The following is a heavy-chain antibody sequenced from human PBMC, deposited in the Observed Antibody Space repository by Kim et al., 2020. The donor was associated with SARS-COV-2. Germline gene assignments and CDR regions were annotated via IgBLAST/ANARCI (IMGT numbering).Heavy chain of an antibody. Sequence: GGSLRLSCAASGFTFSGSAMYWVRQASGKGLEWVGRIRSKANSYSTSDAASMEGRFTISRDDSKSTVYLQMHSLKIEDTAMYYCTRVPPYSNSWGDAFDIWGQGTMVTVSS. CDR2: IRSKANSYST. D-gene: IGHD6-13*01. J-gene: IGHJ3*02. V-gene: IGHV3-73*01. CDR3: TRVPPYSNSWGDAFDI. CDR1: GFTFSGSA.